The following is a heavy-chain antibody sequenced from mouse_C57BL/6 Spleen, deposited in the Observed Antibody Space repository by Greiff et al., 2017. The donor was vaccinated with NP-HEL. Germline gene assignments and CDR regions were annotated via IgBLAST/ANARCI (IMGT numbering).Heavy chain of an antibody. D-gene: IGHD1-1*01. V-gene: IGHV1-82*01. Sequence: VQLVESGPELVKPGASVKISCKASGYAFSSSWMNWVKQRPGKGLEWIGRIYPGDGDTNYNGKFKGKATLTADKSSSTAYMQLSSLTSEDSAVYFCARYTTVVATDWYFDVWGTGTTVTVSS. CDR2: IYPGDGDT. CDR1: GYAFSSSW. J-gene: IGHJ1*03. CDR3: ARYTTVVATDWYFDV.